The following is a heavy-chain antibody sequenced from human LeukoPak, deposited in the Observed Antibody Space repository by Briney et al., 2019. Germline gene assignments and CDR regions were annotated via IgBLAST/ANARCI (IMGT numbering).Heavy chain of an antibody. V-gene: IGHV1-69*13. CDR3: ARVHHYYGSGSPSPGGWFDP. J-gene: IGHJ5*02. Sequence: ASVKVSCKASGGTFSIYAISWVRQAPGQGLEWMGGIITMFGTANYAQKFQGRVTITADESTSTAYMELSSLRSEDTAVYYCARVHHYYGSGSPSPGGWFDPWGQGTLVTVSS. CDR1: GGTFSIYA. D-gene: IGHD3-10*01. CDR2: IITMFGTA.